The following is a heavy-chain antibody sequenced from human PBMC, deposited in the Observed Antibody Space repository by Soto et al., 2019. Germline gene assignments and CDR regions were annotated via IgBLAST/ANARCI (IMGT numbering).Heavy chain of an antibody. D-gene: IGHD5-18*01. CDR3: ARSAMAYYYYYMDV. Sequence: TSYWIGWVRQMPGKGLEWMGIIYPGDSDTRYSPSFQGQVTISADKSISTAYLQWSSLKASDTAMYYCARSAMAYYYYYMDVWGKGTTVTVSS. CDR2: IYPGDSDT. V-gene: IGHV5-51*01. CDR1: TSYW. J-gene: IGHJ6*03.